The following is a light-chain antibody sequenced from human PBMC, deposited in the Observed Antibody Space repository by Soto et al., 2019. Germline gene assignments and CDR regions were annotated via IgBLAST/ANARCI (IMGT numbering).Light chain of an antibody. CDR1: QSIISY. Sequence: DIQMTQSPSSLSASVGDRVTITCQSSQSIISYLNWYQQKAGKAPQLLTYTASSLKSGVPARFSGSGAGTDFILSISSLQPEDSAIYYCQQSYSSPRTFGQGTKLEI. J-gene: IGKJ2*01. CDR2: TAS. CDR3: QQSYSSPRT. V-gene: IGKV1-39*01.